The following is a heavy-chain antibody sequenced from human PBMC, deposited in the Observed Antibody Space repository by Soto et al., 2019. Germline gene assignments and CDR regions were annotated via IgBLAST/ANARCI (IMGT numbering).Heavy chain of an antibody. CDR2: IIPILGIA. J-gene: IGHJ6*02. CDR1: GGTFSSYT. D-gene: IGHD5-12*01. CDR3: ASLRSGGYVYYYGMDV. V-gene: IGHV1-69*02. Sequence: GASVKVSCKASGGTFSSYTISWVRQAPGQGLEWMGRIIPILGIANYAQKFQGRVTITADKSTSTAYMELSSLRSEDTAVYYCASLRSGGYVYYYGMDVWGQGTTVTVSS.